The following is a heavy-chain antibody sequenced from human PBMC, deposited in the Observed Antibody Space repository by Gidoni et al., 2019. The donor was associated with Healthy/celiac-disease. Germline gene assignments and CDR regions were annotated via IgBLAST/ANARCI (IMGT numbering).Heavy chain of an antibody. CDR3: ARGRRWSGYWGPYGMDV. V-gene: IGHV4-34*01. Sequence: QVQLQQWGAGLLKPAETLPLTCAVYGGSFSGYYWSGIRQPPGKGLEWIGEINHSGSTNYNPSLKSRVTISVDTSKNQFSLKLSSVTAADTAVYYCARGRRWSGYWGPYGMDVWGQGTTVTVSS. J-gene: IGHJ6*02. D-gene: IGHD3-3*01. CDR1: GGSFSGYY. CDR2: INHSGST.